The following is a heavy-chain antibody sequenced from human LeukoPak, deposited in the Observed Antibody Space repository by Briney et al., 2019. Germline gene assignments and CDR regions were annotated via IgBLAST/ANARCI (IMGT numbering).Heavy chain of an antibody. V-gene: IGHV3-74*01. D-gene: IGHD3-22*01. CDR1: GFTFSSYW. CDR3: ARAPSEIGGYYPEYFRH. Sequence: GGSLRLSCAASGFTFSSYWMHWVRQAPGKGLVWVSRIKSDGSTNYADSVKGRFTISRDNAKNTVSLQMNSLRAEDTGVYCCARAPSEIGGYYPEYFRHWGQGTLVTVSS. J-gene: IGHJ1*01. CDR2: IKSDGST.